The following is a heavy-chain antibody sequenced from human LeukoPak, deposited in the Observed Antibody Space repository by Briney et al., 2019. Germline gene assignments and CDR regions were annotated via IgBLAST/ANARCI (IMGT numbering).Heavy chain of an antibody. D-gene: IGHD1-26*01. V-gene: IGHV4-59*01. J-gene: IGHJ6*02. CDR3: ARVGGTNYYYYGMDV. Sequence: SETLSLTCTVSGGSISNYYWSWIRQPPGKGLECIGYIYYSGSTNYNPSLKSRVTISVDTSKNQFSLKLSSVTAADTAVYYCARVGGTNYYYYGMDVWGQGTTVTVSS. CDR2: IYYSGST. CDR1: GGSISNYY.